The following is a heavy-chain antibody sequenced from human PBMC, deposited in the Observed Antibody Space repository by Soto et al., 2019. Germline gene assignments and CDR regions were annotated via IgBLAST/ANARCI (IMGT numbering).Heavy chain of an antibody. CDR3: AKDSQRWLQEFDY. CDR1: GFTFSNAW. J-gene: IGHJ4*02. D-gene: IGHD5-12*01. V-gene: IGHV3-23*01. Sequence: GGSLRLSCAASGFTFSNAWMSWVRQAPGKGLEWVSAISGSGGSTFYADSVKGRFTISRDNSKNTLYLQMNSLRAEDTAIYYCAKDSQRWLQEFDYWGQGTLVTVS. CDR2: ISGSGGST.